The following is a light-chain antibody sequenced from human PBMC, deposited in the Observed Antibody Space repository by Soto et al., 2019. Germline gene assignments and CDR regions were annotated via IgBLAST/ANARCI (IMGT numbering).Light chain of an antibody. J-gene: IGKJ1*01. V-gene: IGKV2-28*01. CDR2: LSS. CDR1: QSLLHSNGYNY. CDR3: MQALQTPWT. Sequence: DIVMTQSPLSLPVTPGEPASISCRSSQSLLHSNGYNYLNWYLQKPGQSPQVLIYLSSNRASGVPDRFSGSESGTDFTLKISRVEAEDVGLYYCMQALQTPWTFGQGTKVEIK.